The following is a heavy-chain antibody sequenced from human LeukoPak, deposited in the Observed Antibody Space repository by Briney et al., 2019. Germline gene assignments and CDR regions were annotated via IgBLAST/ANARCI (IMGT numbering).Heavy chain of an antibody. Sequence: SETLSLTCTVYGGSISSYYWSWIRQPPGKGLEWIGYIYYSGSTNYNPSLKSRVTISVDTSKNQFSLKLSSVTAADTAVYYCAGGSYGDYEVLYYFDYWGQGTLVTVSS. CDR3: AGGSYGDYEVLYYFDY. V-gene: IGHV4-59*08. D-gene: IGHD4-17*01. CDR2: IYYSGST. J-gene: IGHJ4*02. CDR1: GGSISSYY.